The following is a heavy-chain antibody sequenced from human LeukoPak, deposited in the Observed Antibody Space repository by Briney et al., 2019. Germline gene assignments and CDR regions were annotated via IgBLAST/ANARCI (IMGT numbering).Heavy chain of an antibody. CDR1: GFRFSYHD. J-gene: IGHJ4*02. Sequence: GGSLRLSCAASGFRFSYHDMHWVRQAPGKGLEFVSSIGAAGAHTFYADSVKGRFTISRDNFQSTMYLQMDGLRAEDTAVYYCARDGGHSTDFDYWGQGILVTVSS. CDR3: ARDGGHSTDFDY. V-gene: IGHV3-64*02. CDR2: IGAAGAHT. D-gene: IGHD2/OR15-2a*01.